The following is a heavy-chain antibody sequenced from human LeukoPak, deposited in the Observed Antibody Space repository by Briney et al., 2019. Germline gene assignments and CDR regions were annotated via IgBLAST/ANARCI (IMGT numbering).Heavy chain of an antibody. Sequence: GRSLRLSCAASGFTFSSYAMYWVRHAPGKGLEWVSSISGSGGSTNYADSVKGRLTISRDNSKNTLYLQMNSLRAEDTAVYYCAKDGSTYSSSLHCFDYCGQGTLVTVSS. CDR2: ISGSGGST. J-gene: IGHJ4*02. V-gene: IGHV3-23*01. CDR3: AKDGSTYSSSLHCFDY. CDR1: GFTFSSYA. D-gene: IGHD2-2*01.